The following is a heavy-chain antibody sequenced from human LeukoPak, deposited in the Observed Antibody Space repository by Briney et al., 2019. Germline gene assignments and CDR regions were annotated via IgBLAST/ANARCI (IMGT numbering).Heavy chain of an antibody. J-gene: IGHJ3*01. CDR3: ARAEWAVVAATPGAFDL. D-gene: IGHD2-15*01. Sequence: SETLSLTCTVSGDSISGYVWSWIRQTPGKGLEWMGYVHYSGATNYNPALKSRVTISVDTSKDQFSLKLSSVTAADTAVYYCARAEWAVVAATPGAFDLWGQGTMVTVSS. CDR2: VHYSGAT. CDR1: GDSISGYV. V-gene: IGHV4-59*01.